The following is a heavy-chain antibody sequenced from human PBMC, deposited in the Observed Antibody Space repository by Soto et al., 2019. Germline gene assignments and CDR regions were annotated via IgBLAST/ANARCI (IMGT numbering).Heavy chain of an antibody. J-gene: IGHJ4*02. CDR1: EGTSSTYA. D-gene: IGHD3-22*01. V-gene: IGHV1-69*01. Sequence: QVQLVQSGAGVKNLRPWWKVPCKAFEGTSSTYATTWGRRAPGKGLGWWGGIIPIFGTANYAQKFQGRVTITADESTSTAYMELSSLRSEDTAVYYCASSDYYDSSGYYYAFDYWGQGTLVTVSS. CDR2: IIPIFGTA. CDR3: ASSDYYDSSGYYYAFDY.